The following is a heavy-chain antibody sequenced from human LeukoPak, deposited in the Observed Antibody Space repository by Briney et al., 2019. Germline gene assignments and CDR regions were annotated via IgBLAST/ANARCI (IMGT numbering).Heavy chain of an antibody. CDR1: GGSFSGYY. V-gene: IGHV4-34*01. CDR2: INHSGST. CDR3: ARVPTVTFFDY. D-gene: IGHD4-17*01. Sequence: PSETLTLTCAVYGGSFSGYYWSWIRQPPGKGLEWIGEINHSGSTNYNPSLKSRVTISVDTSKNRFSPKLSSVTAADTAVYYCARVPTVTFFDYWGQGTLVTVSS. J-gene: IGHJ4*02.